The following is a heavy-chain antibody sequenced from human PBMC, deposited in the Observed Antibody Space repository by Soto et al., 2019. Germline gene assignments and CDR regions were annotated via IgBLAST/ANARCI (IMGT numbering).Heavy chain of an antibody. J-gene: IGHJ4*02. CDR1: GFIFRNYA. Sequence: EVQLLESGGGLVQPGGSLRLSCAASGFIFRNYAMSWVRQAPGKGLEWVSAIGGNGADTYYADSVKGRFTISRDNSKNTLYLQMNSLRAEDTAVYFCAIPSGLTVTGPDYWGQGTLVTVSS. D-gene: IGHD6-19*01. V-gene: IGHV3-23*01. CDR3: AIPSGLTVTGPDY. CDR2: IGGNGADT.